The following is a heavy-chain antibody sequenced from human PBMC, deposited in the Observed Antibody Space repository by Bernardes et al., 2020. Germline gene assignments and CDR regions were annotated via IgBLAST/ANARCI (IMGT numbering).Heavy chain of an antibody. CDR3: AGEVWAARGGLDI. V-gene: IGHV4-59*01. J-gene: IGHJ3*02. D-gene: IGHD3-16*01. CDR1: GGSIGSYY. CDR2: IYNTLNT. Sequence: SNSLVLTCTVSGGSIGSYYWTWVRQPPGKGLEWNGYIYNTLNTNYNPSLKSRVTISVDTSKGQFSLTLTSLTATDTAVYYCAGEVWAARGGLDIWGQGTMVTVSS.